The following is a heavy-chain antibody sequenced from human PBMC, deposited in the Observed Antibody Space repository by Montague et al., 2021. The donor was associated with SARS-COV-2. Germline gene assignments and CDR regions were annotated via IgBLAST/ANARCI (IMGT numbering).Heavy chain of an antibody. CDR2: ISSASYYI. V-gene: IGHV3-21*06. Sequence: SLRLSCAASGFTFSSHGFNWVRQAPGKGLEWVSSISSASYYICYATSVKGRFTTSRDNVKNSLYLEMNSLRVEDTAVYYCTREKGLDGMDVWGQGTTVTVS. J-gene: IGHJ6*02. D-gene: IGHD3-16*01. CDR3: TREKGLDGMDV. CDR1: GFTFSSHG.